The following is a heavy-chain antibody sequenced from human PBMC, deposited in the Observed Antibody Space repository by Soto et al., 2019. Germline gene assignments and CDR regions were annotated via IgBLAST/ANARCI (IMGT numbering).Heavy chain of an antibody. V-gene: IGHV3-30-3*01. CDR3: ARARPGSSGWYFDY. Sequence: GSLRLSCAASGFTFSSYAMHWVRQAPGKGLEWVAVISYDGSNKYYADSVKGRFTISRDNSKNTLYLQMNSLRAEDTAVYYCARARPGSSGWYFDYWGQGTLVTVSS. D-gene: IGHD6-19*01. CDR2: ISYDGSNK. J-gene: IGHJ4*02. CDR1: GFTFSSYA.